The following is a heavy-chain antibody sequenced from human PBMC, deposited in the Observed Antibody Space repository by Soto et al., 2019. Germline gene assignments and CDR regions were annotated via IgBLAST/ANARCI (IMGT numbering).Heavy chain of an antibody. CDR2: INPDGGEQ. D-gene: IGHD3-9*01. Sequence: PGGSLRLSCAASGFTFATSWMSWVRQPPGKGLEHVASINPDGGEQNYVDSVRGRFTISRDNAGKSLYLQLNSLRAEDTAVFYCARNLRYSQFDYWGQGALVTVS. CDR1: GFTFATSW. V-gene: IGHV3-7*01. CDR3: ARNLRYSQFDY. J-gene: IGHJ4*02.